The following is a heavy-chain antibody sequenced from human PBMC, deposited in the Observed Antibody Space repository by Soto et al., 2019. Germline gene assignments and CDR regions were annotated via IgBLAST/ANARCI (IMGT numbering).Heavy chain of an antibody. CDR3: ARDFSMVIVAPGY. D-gene: IGHD5-12*01. CDR1: GFSFSTYG. V-gene: IGHV3-48*01. CDR2: ISSSSSTI. Sequence: PGGSLRLSCAASGFSFSTYGMHWVRQAPGKGLEWVSYISSSSSTIYYADSVKGRFTISRDNAKNSLYLQMNSLRAEDTAVYYCARDFSMVIVAPGYWGQGTLVTVSS. J-gene: IGHJ4*02.